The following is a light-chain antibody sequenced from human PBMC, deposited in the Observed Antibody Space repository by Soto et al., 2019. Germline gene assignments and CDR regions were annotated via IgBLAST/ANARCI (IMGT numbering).Light chain of an antibody. V-gene: IGLV3-9*01. Sequence: ELTQPLSVSVALGQTARITCGGNKIGSKNVQWYQQKPGQAPVLVIYRDFNRPSGIPERFSGSNSGNTATLTISRAQAGDEAYYYWQLWDSPAVFGTGTKVTVL. J-gene: IGLJ1*01. CDR1: KIGSKN. CDR3: QLWDSPAV. CDR2: RDF.